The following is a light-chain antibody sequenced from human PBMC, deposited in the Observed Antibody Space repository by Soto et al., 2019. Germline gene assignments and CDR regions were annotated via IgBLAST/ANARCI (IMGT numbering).Light chain of an antibody. V-gene: IGLV2-23*01. J-gene: IGLJ2*01. CDR2: EGS. Sequence: QSVLTQPASVSGSPGQSITISCTGTSSDVGSYNLVSWYQQHPGKAPKLMIYEGSKRPSRVSNRFSGSKSGNTASLTISGLQAEDEADYYCCSYAGSSTWGVFGGGTQLTVL. CDR3: CSYAGSSTWGV. CDR1: SSDVGSYNL.